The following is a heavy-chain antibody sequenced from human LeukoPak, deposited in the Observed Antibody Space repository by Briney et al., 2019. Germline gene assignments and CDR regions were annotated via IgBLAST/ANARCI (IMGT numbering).Heavy chain of an antibody. CDR3: ARQFDYYGSGSYYNPGHFDY. D-gene: IGHD3-10*01. CDR2: IYPGDSDT. V-gene: IGHV5-51*01. CDR1: GYSFTSYW. Sequence: GESLKISCKGSGYSFTSYWTGWVRQMPGKGLEWMGIIYPGDSDTRYSPSFQGQVTISADKSISTAYLQWSSLKASDTAMYYCARQFDYYGSGSYYNPGHFDYWGQGTLVTVSS. J-gene: IGHJ4*02.